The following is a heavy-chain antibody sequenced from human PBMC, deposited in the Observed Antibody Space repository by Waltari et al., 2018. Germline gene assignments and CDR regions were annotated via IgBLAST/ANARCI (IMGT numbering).Heavy chain of an antibody. Sequence: QLQLQASGPGLVKPSETLSLICIVPGGSISSSSYYWGWIRQPPGKGLEWIGSIYYSGFTYYNPSLKSRVTISVDTSKNQLSLTLNSVTAADTAVYYCARQASSTHYDDFDYWGQGTLVTVSS. D-gene: IGHD6-13*01. CDR1: GGSISSSSYY. J-gene: IGHJ4*02. CDR3: ARQASSTHYDDFDY. V-gene: IGHV4-39*01. CDR2: IYYSGFT.